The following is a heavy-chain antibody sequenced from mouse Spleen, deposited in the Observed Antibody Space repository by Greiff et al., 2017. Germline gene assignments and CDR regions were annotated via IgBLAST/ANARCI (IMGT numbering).Heavy chain of an antibody. CDR1: GYAFSSSW. Sequence: VQLQQSGPELVKPGASVKISCKASGYAFSSSWMNWVKQWPGKGLEWLGRIYPGDGDTNYNGMFTGKATLTADKSSSTAYMQLSSLTSEASAVYFCAKFGTTVVAKYYFDYWGQGTTLTVSS. J-gene: IGHJ2*01. D-gene: IGHD1-1*01. CDR3: AKFGTTVVAKYYFDY. CDR2: IYPGDGDT. V-gene: IGHV1-82*01.